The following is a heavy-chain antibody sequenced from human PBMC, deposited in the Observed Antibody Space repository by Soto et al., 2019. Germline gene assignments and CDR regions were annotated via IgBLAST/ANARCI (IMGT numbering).Heavy chain of an antibody. J-gene: IGHJ3*02. V-gene: IGHV5-51*01. Sequence: GESLKISCKGSGYSFTKYWIGWVRQKPGTGLEWMAIIYPGDSDTRYSPSFEGQVTISVDKSISTAYLQWNSLKASDTAMYYCARRFYYDSYGSFDIWGQGTMVTVSS. CDR1: GYSFTKYW. CDR3: ARRFYYDSYGSFDI. CDR2: IYPGDSDT. D-gene: IGHD3-22*01.